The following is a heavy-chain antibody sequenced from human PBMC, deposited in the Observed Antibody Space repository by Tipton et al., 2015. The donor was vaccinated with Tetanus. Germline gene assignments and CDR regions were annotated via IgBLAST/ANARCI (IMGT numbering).Heavy chain of an antibody. J-gene: IGHJ4*02. D-gene: IGHD2-21*01. CDR1: GYIFNNYW. Sequence: QLVQSGGEVKKPGESLKISCKGSGYIFNNYWIGWVRQKPGKGLEWMGIIYPGDSDTSYSPSFQGQVTISVDKAISTAYLQWSSLKASDSSMFYCARAHYSDGGCNFGFWGQGALVSFAS. CDR2: IYPGDSDT. CDR3: ARAHYSDGGCNFGF. V-gene: IGHV5-51*01.